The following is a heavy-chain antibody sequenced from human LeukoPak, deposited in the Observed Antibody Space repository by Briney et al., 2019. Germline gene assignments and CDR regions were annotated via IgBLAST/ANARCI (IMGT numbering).Heavy chain of an antibody. CDR1: GFTFSSYG. Sequence: GGSLRLSCAASGFTFSSYGMHWVRQAPGKGLEWVAFILYDGSIKHYADSVKGRFTISRDNSKNTLYLQMNSLRAEDTAVYYCAKDIRLPYGWFDPWGQGTLVTVSS. CDR2: ILYDGSIK. D-gene: IGHD3-10*01. CDR3: AKDIRLPYGWFDP. V-gene: IGHV3-30*02. J-gene: IGHJ5*02.